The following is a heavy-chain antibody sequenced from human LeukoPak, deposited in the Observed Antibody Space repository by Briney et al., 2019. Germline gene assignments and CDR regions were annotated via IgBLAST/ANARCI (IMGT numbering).Heavy chain of an antibody. CDR2: IATSGRST. V-gene: IGHV3-64*01. CDR1: GFTFSPTA. J-gene: IGHJ4*02. D-gene: IGHD5-24*01. CDR3: ARELATNTGGSDY. Sequence: GGSLRLSCAASGFTFSPTAMHWVRQAPGKGLEYASAIATSGRSTYYANTVKGRFAISRSHSKITLSLQMCELTAYNTAVYPCARELATNTGGSDYWGQGTLVTVSS.